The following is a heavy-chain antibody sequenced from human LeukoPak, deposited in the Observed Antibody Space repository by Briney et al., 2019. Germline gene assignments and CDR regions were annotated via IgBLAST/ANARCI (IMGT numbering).Heavy chain of an antibody. CDR2: ISTSSRTI. J-gene: IGHJ6*02. V-gene: IGHV3-48*01. D-gene: IGHD6-19*01. Sequence: GGSLRLSCAASGFTLSSYSMNWVRQAPGKGLEWISYISTSSRTIYYADSVKGRFTISRGNAKNSLYLQMNSLKAEDTAIYFCARDAVDQYYYYGMDVWGQGTTVTVSS. CDR1: GFTLSSYS. CDR3: ARDAVDQYYYYGMDV.